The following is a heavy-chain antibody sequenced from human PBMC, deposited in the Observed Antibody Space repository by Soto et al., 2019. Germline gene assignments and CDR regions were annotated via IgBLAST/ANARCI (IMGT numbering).Heavy chain of an antibody. D-gene: IGHD6-6*01. Sequence: ASVKVCCKASGYTFTSYDINWVRQATGQGLEWMGWMNPNSGNTGYAQKFQGRVTMTRNTSISTAYMELSSLRSEDTAVYYCARVLRLKAARHGFGYWGQGTLVTVSS. V-gene: IGHV1-8*01. CDR3: ARVLRLKAARHGFGY. J-gene: IGHJ4*02. CDR1: GYTFTSYD. CDR2: MNPNSGNT.